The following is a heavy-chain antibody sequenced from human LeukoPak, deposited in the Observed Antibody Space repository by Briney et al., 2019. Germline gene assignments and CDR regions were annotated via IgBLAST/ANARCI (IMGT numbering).Heavy chain of an antibody. V-gene: IGHV1-46*01. CDR2: INPSGGST. Sequence: ASVKVSCKASGYTFTSYYMHWVRQAPGQGLEWMGIINPSGGSTSYAQKFQGRVTMTRDTSTSTVYMELSSLRSEDTAVYYCARDTVVVPAAIYSFDHWGQGTLVTASS. D-gene: IGHD2-2*02. CDR1: GYTFTSYY. CDR3: ARDTVVVPAAIYSFDH. J-gene: IGHJ4*02.